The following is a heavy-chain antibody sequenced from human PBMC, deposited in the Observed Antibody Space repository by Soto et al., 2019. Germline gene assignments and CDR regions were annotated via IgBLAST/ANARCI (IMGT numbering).Heavy chain of an antibody. V-gene: IGHV1-2*02. D-gene: IGHD3-22*01. CDR2: INPNSGDT. CDR3: ARTGNVYDSSGYYYYYGMDV. CDR1: GYTFTGYY. Sequence: ASVKVSCKASGYTFTGYYMHWVRQAPGQGLEWMGWINPNSGDTNYAQKFQGRVTMTRDTSISTAYMELSRLRSDDTAVYYCARTGNVYDSSGYYYYYGMDVWGQGTTVTVSS. J-gene: IGHJ6*02.